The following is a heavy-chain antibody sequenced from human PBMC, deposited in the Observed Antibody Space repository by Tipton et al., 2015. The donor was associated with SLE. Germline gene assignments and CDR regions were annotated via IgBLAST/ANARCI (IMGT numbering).Heavy chain of an antibody. D-gene: IGHD6-19*01. Sequence: TLSLTCTVSGCSMSSGTYNWGWIRQTPGKGLEWFGNIFYSGSNYYNPSLKSRVTMSVDTSKNQFSLKLSSVTAADTAVYYCARHTSGFGYWGQGTLVTVSS. J-gene: IGHJ4*02. CDR2: IFYSGSN. V-gene: IGHV4-39*07. CDR1: GCSMSSGTYN. CDR3: ARHTSGFGY.